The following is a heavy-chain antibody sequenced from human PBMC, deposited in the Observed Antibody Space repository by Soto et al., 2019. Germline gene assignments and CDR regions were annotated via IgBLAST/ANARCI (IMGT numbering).Heavy chain of an antibody. Sequence: GGSLRLSCAASGFTFSSYSMDWVRQAPGKGLEWVSSISSSSSYIYYADSVKGRFTISRDNAKNSLYLQMNSLRAEDTAVYYCARGPTYYDILTGYSYWGQGTLVTVSS. CDR2: ISSSSSYI. CDR3: ARGPTYYDILTGYSY. CDR1: GFTFSSYS. D-gene: IGHD3-9*01. J-gene: IGHJ4*02. V-gene: IGHV3-21*01.